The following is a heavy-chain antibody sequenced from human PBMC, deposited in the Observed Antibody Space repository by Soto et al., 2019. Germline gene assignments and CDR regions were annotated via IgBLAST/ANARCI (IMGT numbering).Heavy chain of an antibody. D-gene: IGHD3-22*01. J-gene: IGHJ4*02. CDR1: GFTFTGFA. V-gene: IGHV3-30-3*02. CDR2: ISYDGRDT. Sequence: PGGSLRLSCAASGFTFTGFAIHWVRQAPGKGLEWVAVISYDGRDTHYEDSVKGRLTISRDKSKNTLYLQMNSLRAEDTDVYYCAKNSGYDYYDSSGIDYWGQGTLVTVSS. CDR3: AKNSGYDYYDSSGIDY.